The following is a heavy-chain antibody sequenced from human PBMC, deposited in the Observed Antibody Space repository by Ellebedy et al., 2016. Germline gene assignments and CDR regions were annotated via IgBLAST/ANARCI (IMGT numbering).Heavy chain of an antibody. CDR1: GFIFGNYW. Sequence: GESLKISXAASGFIFGNYWLTWVRQTPGKGLQWVANIKQDGSETFHVDSVKGRFSISRDNAKNSLFLQMNSLRVDDTAIYYCARLNWGRFAFDYWGHGTLVTVSS. D-gene: IGHD7-27*01. CDR3: ARLNWGRFAFDY. J-gene: IGHJ4*01. V-gene: IGHV3-7*01. CDR2: IKQDGSET.